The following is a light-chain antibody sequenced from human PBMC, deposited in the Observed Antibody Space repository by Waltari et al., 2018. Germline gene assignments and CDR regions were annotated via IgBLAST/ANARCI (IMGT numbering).Light chain of an antibody. CDR2: DAS. Sequence: DIQMTQSPSSLSASVGDRVTITCPATQDINNFLNWYQQKPGRAPSPLIYDASNLETGVTARFSGSGSGIHFTLTISSLQTEDSATYYCQQYDTLPPSFGGGTKVEI. CDR1: QDINNF. V-gene: IGKV1-33*01. J-gene: IGKJ4*01. CDR3: QQYDTLPPS.